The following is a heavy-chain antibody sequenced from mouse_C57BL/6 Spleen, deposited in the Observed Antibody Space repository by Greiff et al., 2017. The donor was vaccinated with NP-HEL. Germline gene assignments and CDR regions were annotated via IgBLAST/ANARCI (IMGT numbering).Heavy chain of an antibody. CDR3: ARGIYDYGREGFDY. CDR2: INPSTGGT. V-gene: IGHV1-42*01. CDR1: GYSFTGYY. J-gene: IGHJ2*01. Sequence: EVQLQQSGPELVKPGASVKISCKASGYSFTGYYMNWVKQSPEKSLEWIGEINPSTGGTTYNQKFKAKATLTVDKSSSTAYMQLKSLTSEDSAVYYCARGIYDYGREGFDYWGQGTTLTVSS. D-gene: IGHD2-4*01.